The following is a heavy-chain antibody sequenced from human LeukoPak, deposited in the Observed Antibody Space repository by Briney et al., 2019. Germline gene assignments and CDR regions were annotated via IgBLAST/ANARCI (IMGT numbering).Heavy chain of an antibody. D-gene: IGHD5-24*01. Sequence: PGASLRLSCAASGFTFSSYAMSWVRQALGKGLEWVSAISGSGGSTYYADSVKGRFTISRDNSKNTLYLQMNSLRAEDTAVYYCAKVNKKMADLDYWGQGTLVTVSS. CDR3: AKVNKKMADLDY. CDR2: ISGSGGST. CDR1: GFTFSSYA. V-gene: IGHV3-23*01. J-gene: IGHJ4*02.